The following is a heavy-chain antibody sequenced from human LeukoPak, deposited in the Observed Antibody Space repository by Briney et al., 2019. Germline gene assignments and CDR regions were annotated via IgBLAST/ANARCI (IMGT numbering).Heavy chain of an antibody. CDR3: ARVHWYFDF. J-gene: IGHJ2*01. V-gene: IGHV3-7*04. Sequence: GGSLRLSCAASGFTFSSYWMSWVRQAPGKGLEWVAHIKEDGSDKKYVDSVKGRFTISRDNAKNSLYLQMNSLRVEDTSVYYCARVHWYFDFWGRGTLVTVSS. CDR2: IKEDGSDK. CDR1: GFTFSSYW.